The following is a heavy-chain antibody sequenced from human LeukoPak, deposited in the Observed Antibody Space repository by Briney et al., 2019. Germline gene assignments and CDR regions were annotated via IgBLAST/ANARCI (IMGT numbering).Heavy chain of an antibody. CDR2: MNPNSGNT. Sequence: ASVKVSCKASGYTFPSYGINWVRQATGQGLEWMGWMNPNSGNTGYAQKFQGRVTMTRNTSISTAYMELSSLRSEDTAVYYCALLPGIAAAGTPYYYYYGMDVWGQGTTVTVSS. D-gene: IGHD6-13*01. CDR3: ALLPGIAAAGTPYYYYYGMDV. V-gene: IGHV1-8*02. J-gene: IGHJ6*02. CDR1: GYTFPSYG.